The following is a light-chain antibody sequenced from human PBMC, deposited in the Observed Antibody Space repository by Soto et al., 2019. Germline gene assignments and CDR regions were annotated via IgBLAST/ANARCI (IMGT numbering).Light chain of an antibody. CDR2: GAS. V-gene: IGKV3-20*01. CDR3: QQSYTTPKT. Sequence: EIVLTQSPGTLSLSPGERATLSCRASQTVSSRFLAWYQQRPGQAPRLLIFGASSRVTGVPDRFSGSGSGTDFTLIIDSLAPEDFATYYCQQSYTTPKTFGQGTKVDIK. CDR1: QTVSSRF. J-gene: IGKJ1*01.